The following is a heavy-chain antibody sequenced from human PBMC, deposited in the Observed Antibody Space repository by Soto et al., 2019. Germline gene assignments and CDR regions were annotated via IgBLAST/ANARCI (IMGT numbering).Heavy chain of an antibody. CDR2: ISGSGAST. CDR3: AKTPGVITVITSFDH. D-gene: IGHD3-16*01. Sequence: GSRRLSYVASVFTYNKYALAFVRQDPGKGLEWVSAISGSGASTYDADSVKGRFTISRDNSNNTLYLQMNSLRAEDTAVYYCAKTPGVITVITSFDHWAREPRSPSPQ. V-gene: IGHV3-23*01. J-gene: IGHJ4*02. CDR1: VFTYNKYA.